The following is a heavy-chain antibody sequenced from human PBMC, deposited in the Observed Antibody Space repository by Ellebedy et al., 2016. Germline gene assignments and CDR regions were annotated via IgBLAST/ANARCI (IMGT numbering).Heavy chain of an antibody. D-gene: IGHD3-3*01. CDR1: GFTFSSYA. V-gene: IGHV3-64*01. J-gene: IGHJ6*02. CDR3: ARGVRPFGMDV. Sequence: GGSLRLXCAASGFTFSSYAIHWVRQPPGKGLEYVSGFNSNGGSTYYANSVKGRFTISRDNSKNTVYLQMGSLRAEDMAVYYCARGVRPFGMDVWGQGTTVTVSS. CDR2: FNSNGGST.